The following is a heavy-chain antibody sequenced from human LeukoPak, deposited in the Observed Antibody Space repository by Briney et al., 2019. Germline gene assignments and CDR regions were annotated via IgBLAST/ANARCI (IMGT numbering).Heavy chain of an antibody. V-gene: IGHV1-69*13. Sequence: SVKVSCKASGGTFSSYAISWVRQAPGQGLEWMGGIIPIFGTANYAQKFQGRVTITADESTSTAYMELSSLRSEDTAVYYCARDHGVRYYGSGSWYYFDYWGQGTLVTVSS. D-gene: IGHD3-10*01. CDR2: IIPIFGTA. CDR3: ARDHGVRYYGSGSWYYFDY. CDR1: GGTFSSYA. J-gene: IGHJ4*02.